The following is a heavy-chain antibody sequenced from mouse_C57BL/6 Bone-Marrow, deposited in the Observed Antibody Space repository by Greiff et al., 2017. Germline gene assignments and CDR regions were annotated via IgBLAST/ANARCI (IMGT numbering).Heavy chain of an antibody. CDR3: TRNPYYYGSPWYFDV. CDR1: GYTFTDYE. Sequence: QVQLQQSGAELVRPGASVTLSCKASGYTFTDYEMHWVKQTPVHGLEWIGAIDPETGGTAYNQKFKGKAILTADKSSSTAYMELRSLTSEDSAVYYCTRNPYYYGSPWYFDVWGTGTTVTVSS. J-gene: IGHJ1*03. CDR2: IDPETGGT. D-gene: IGHD1-1*01. V-gene: IGHV1-15*01.